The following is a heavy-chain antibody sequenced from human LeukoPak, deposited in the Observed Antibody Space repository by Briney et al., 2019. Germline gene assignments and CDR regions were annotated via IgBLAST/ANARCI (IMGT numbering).Heavy chain of an antibody. CDR1: GFTFKSHG. CDR2: IWYDGGNK. CDR3: ARDASGSSFDY. V-gene: IGHV3-33*01. D-gene: IGHD1-26*01. J-gene: IGHJ4*02. Sequence: PGGSLRLSCVASGFTFKSHGMHWVRQAPGKGLEWVAVIWYDGGNKSYADSVKGRFTISRDNSKNTVYLQMNSLRAEDTAVYYCARDASGSSFDYWGQGTPVTVSS.